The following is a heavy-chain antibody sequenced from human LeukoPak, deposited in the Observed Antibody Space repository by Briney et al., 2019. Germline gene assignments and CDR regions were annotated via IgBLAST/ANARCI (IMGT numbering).Heavy chain of an antibody. J-gene: IGHJ5*02. D-gene: IGHD2-15*01. V-gene: IGHV3-23*01. CDR2: ISGSGGST. CDR3: AKANVVAAMADWLDP. CDR1: GFTFSSYA. Sequence: GGTLRLSCAASGFTFSSYAMSWVRQAPGKGLEWVSAISGSGGSTYYADSVKGRFTISRDNSKNTLYLQMNSLRAEDTAVYYCAKANVVAAMADWLDPWGQGTLVTVSS.